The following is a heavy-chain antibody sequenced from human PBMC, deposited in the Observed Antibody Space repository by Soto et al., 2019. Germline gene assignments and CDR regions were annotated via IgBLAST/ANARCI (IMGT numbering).Heavy chain of an antibody. CDR2: IYYSGST. CDR1: GGSLSSGGYH. Sequence: KSSETLSLTCTVSGGSLSSGGYHWSWIRQHPGKGLEWIGYIYYSGSTYYNPSLKSRVTISVDTSKKQFSLKLSSVTAADTAVYYCARSYDSGVDYWGQGTLVTVSS. J-gene: IGHJ4*02. CDR3: ARSYDSGVDY. D-gene: IGHD3-3*01. V-gene: IGHV4-31*03.